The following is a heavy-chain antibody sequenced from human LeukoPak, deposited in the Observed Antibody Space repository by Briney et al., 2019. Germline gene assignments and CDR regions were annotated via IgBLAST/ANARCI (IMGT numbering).Heavy chain of an antibody. Sequence: GGSLRLSCAGSGFTFSRYWMHWVRQAPGKGLVWVSRIDSDGSSTSYADSVKGRFTLSRDNAKNTLYLQMNSLRAEETAVYYCGREDRFGYNYAYGMDVWGQGTTVTVSS. J-gene: IGHJ6*02. V-gene: IGHV3-74*01. CDR2: IDSDGSST. D-gene: IGHD5-18*01. CDR1: GFTFSRYW. CDR3: GREDRFGYNYAYGMDV.